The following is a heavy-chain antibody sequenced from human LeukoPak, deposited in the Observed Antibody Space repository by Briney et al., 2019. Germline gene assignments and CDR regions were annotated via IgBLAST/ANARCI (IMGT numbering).Heavy chain of an antibody. D-gene: IGHD4-23*01. CDR3: ARWVYPDY. V-gene: IGHV3-48*01. Sequence: TGGSLRLSCVASGFRFSNNAMNWVRQAPGKGLEWVSYISSSSSTIYYADSVKGRFTISRDNAKNSLFLQMNSLRAEDTAVYYCARWVYPDYWGQGTLVTVSS. J-gene: IGHJ4*02. CDR2: ISSSSSTI. CDR1: GFRFSNNA.